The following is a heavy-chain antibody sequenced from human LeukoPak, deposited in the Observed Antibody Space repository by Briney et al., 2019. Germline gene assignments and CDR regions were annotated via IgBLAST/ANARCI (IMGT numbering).Heavy chain of an antibody. Sequence: PGGSLRLSCAASGFTFSSYAMHWVRQAPGKGLEWVAVISYDGSYKYYADSVKGRFTISRDNSKNTLYLQMNSLRAEDTAVYYCASIAAAGTNDYWGQGTLVTVSS. CDR3: ASIAAAGTNDY. D-gene: IGHD6-13*01. J-gene: IGHJ4*02. V-gene: IGHV3-30-3*01. CDR1: GFTFSSYA. CDR2: ISYDGSYK.